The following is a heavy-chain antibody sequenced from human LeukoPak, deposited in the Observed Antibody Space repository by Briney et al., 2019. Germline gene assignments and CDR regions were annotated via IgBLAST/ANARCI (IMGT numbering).Heavy chain of an antibody. V-gene: IGHV3-11*04. Sequence: GGSLRLSCVASGFTFSDYYINWIRQAPGMGLEWIAYLSSGGSMIYYAGSVKGRFAISRDNAKNSVYLQMNSLRAEDTAVYYCARGYCSSTSCYVYYYYYMDVWGKGTTVTVSS. J-gene: IGHJ6*03. CDR3: ARGYCSSTSCYVYYYYYMDV. CDR2: LSSGGSMI. D-gene: IGHD2-2*01. CDR1: GFTFSDYY.